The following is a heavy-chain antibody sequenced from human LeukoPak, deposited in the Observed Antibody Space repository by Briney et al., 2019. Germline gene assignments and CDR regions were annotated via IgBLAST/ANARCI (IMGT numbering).Heavy chain of an antibody. CDR2: IYPGDSDT. D-gene: IGHD2-15*01. CDR3: ARLNSPYCSGGSCYYFDY. J-gene: IGHJ4*02. CDR1: GYSFTSYW. V-gene: IGHV5-51*01. Sequence: GESLKISCKDSGYSFTSYWIGWVRQMPGKGLEWMGIIYPGDSDTRYSPPFQGQVTISADKSISTAYLQWSSLKASDSAMYYCARLNSPYCSGGSCYYFDYWGQGTLLTVSS.